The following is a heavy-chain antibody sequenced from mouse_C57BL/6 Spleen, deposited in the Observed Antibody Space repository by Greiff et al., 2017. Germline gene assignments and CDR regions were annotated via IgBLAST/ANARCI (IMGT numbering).Heavy chain of an antibody. CDR1: GFNIKDDY. Sequence: VQLQQSGAELVRPGASVKLSCTASGFNIKDDYMHWVKQRPEQGLEWIGWIDPENGDTEYAPKFQGKATITADTSSNTAYLQLSSLTSEDTAVYYCARDYYGSSFYYAMDYWGQGTSVTVSS. CDR2: IDPENGDT. CDR3: ARDYYGSSFYYAMDY. J-gene: IGHJ4*01. D-gene: IGHD1-1*01. V-gene: IGHV14-4*01.